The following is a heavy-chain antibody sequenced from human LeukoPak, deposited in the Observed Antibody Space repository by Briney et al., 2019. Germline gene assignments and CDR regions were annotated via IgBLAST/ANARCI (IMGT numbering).Heavy chain of an antibody. CDR3: ARSRGYSYGYKDY. V-gene: IGHV4-39*01. J-gene: IGHJ4*02. Sequence: SDALSLTCTVSGGSISSSGYYWCWIRQPPAKGLEYIGSIYYIGSTHYSPSLKSRVTLSIDTSRNQFSLKLSSVTAADTAVYYCARSRGYSYGYKDYWGQGTLVTVSS. CDR2: IYYIGST. D-gene: IGHD5-18*01. CDR1: GGSISSSGYY.